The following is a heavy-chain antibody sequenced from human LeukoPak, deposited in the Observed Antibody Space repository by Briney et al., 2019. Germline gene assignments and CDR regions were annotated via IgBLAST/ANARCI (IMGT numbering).Heavy chain of an antibody. CDR2: INPNSGGT. V-gene: IGHV1-2*02. CDR3: ASEGSDY. CDR1: GCTFSDYY. Sequence: GASVKVSCKASGCTFSDYYIHWVRQAPGQGPEWMGWINPNSGGTNYAQKFQGRVTMTRDTSISTAYMEVSRLRSDDTAVYYCASEGSDYWGQGTLVTVSS. J-gene: IGHJ4*02.